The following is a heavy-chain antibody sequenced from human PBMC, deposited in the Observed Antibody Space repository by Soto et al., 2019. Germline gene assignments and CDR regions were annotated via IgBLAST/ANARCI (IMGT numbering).Heavy chain of an antibody. J-gene: IGHJ3*02. Sequence: ASVKVSCKASGGTFSSYTISWVRQAPGQGLEWMGRIIPILGIANYAQKFQGRVTITADKSTSTAYMELSSLRSEDTAVYYCASSISFSGIFGVTDDAFDIWGQGTMVTVSS. CDR1: GGTFSSYT. CDR2: IIPILGIA. CDR3: ASSISFSGIFGVTDDAFDI. V-gene: IGHV1-69*02. D-gene: IGHD3-3*01.